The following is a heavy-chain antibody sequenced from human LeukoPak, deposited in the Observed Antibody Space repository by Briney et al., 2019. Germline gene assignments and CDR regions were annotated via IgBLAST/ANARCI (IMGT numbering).Heavy chain of an antibody. CDR1: GYSFTSYG. J-gene: IGHJ6*03. V-gene: IGHV1-18*01. CDR3: ARDGSYSSSWFPHYYYYYMDV. Sequence: PGESLKISCKGSGYSFTSYGISWVRQAPGQGLEWMGWISAYNGNTNYAQKLQGRVTMTTDTSTSTAYMELRSLRSDDTAVYYCARDGSYSSSWFPHYYYYYMDVWGKGTTVTTSS. D-gene: IGHD6-13*01. CDR2: ISAYNGNT.